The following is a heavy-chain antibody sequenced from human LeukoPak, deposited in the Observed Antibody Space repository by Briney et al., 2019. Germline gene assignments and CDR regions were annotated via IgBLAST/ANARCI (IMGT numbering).Heavy chain of an antibody. CDR3: ARDHNYAFDN. D-gene: IGHD1-1*01. CDR2: ISWNSGSI. Sequence: GGSLRLSCAASGFTFDDYAMHWVRHAPGKGLEWVSGISWNSGSIGYADSVKGRFTISADKAKNSLYLQMNSLRVEDTAVYYCARDHNYAFDNWGQGTLVSVAS. J-gene: IGHJ4*02. V-gene: IGHV3-9*01. CDR1: GFTFDDYA.